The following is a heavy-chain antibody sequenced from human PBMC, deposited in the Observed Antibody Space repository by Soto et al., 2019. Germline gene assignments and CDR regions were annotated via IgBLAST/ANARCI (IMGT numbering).Heavy chain of an antibody. J-gene: IGHJ3*02. V-gene: IGHV3-30*03. CDR1: GSTFSSYG. CDR3: ARDSWDSSGYNDAFDI. Sequence: GGSLRLSCAASGSTFSSYGMHWVRQAPGKGLEWVSVITSDGSNKYYADSVKGRFTISRDNAKNSLYLQMNSLRDEDTAVYYCARDSWDSSGYNDAFDIWGQGTMVTVSS. D-gene: IGHD3-22*01. CDR2: ITSDGSNK.